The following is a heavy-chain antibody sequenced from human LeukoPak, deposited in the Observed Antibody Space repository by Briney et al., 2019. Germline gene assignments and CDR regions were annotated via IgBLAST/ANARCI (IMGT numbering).Heavy chain of an antibody. CDR3: ARVGSSSWYWFDH. J-gene: IGHJ5*02. Sequence: GGSLRLSCAASRFTVSSNYMSWVRQAPGKGLEWVSVIYSGGSTYYADSVKGRFTISRDNSKNTLYLQMNSLRAEDTAVYYCARVGSSSWYWFDHWGQGTLVTVSS. CDR2: IYSGGST. V-gene: IGHV3-66*01. CDR1: RFTVSSNY. D-gene: IGHD6-13*01.